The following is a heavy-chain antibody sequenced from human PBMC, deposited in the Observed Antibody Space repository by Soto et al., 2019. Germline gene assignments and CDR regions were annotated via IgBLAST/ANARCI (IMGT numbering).Heavy chain of an antibody. CDR3: AKEVNYYDTSGSFDY. V-gene: IGHV3-48*01. J-gene: IGHJ4*02. CDR1: GFTFSSYS. CDR2: ISSSSSTI. Sequence: PGGSLRLSCAASGFTFSSYSMNWVRQAPGKGLEWVSYISSSSSTIYYADSVKGRFTISRDNSKNTLYLQMNSLRAEDTAVYYCAKEVNYYDTSGSFDYWGQGTLVTVSS. D-gene: IGHD3-22*01.